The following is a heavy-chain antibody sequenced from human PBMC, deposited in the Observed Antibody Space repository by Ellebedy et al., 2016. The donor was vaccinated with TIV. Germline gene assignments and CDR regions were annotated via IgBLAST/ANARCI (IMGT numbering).Heavy chain of an antibody. Sequence: GESLKISXAASGFTFDDYAMHWVRQAPGKGLEWVAVIWYDGSYKYYGDSVKGRFTISRDNSKNTLYLQMNSLRVDDTAVYYCARGYQFRNWLDPWGQGTLVTVSS. CDR3: ARGYQFRNWLDP. J-gene: IGHJ5*02. CDR1: GFTFDDYA. CDR2: IWYDGSYK. D-gene: IGHD2-2*01. V-gene: IGHV3-33*08.